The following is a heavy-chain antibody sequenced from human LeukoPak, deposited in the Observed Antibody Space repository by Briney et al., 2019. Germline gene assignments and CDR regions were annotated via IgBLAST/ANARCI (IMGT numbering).Heavy chain of an antibody. J-gene: IGHJ4*02. CDR2: IYYSGST. V-gene: IGHV4-59*01. Sequence: SETLSLTCTVSGGSISSYYWSWIRQPPGKGLEWIGYIYYSGSTNYNPSLKSRVIISVDTSKNQFSLKLSSVTAADTAVYYCAAYYYGSGSYFDYWGQGTLVTVSS. CDR1: GGSISSYY. CDR3: AAYYYGSGSYFDY. D-gene: IGHD3-10*01.